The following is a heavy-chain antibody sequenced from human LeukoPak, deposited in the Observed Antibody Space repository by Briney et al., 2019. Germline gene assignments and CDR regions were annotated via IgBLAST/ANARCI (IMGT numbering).Heavy chain of an antibody. V-gene: IGHV4-30-2*01. J-gene: IGHJ2*01. D-gene: IGHD3-16*01. Sequence: SETLSLTCTVSGGSISSGGYYWSWIRQPPGKGLEWIGYIYHSGSTYYNPSLKSRVTISVDRSKNQFSLKLSSVTAADTAVYYCARDWVNWYFDLWGRGTLVTVSS. CDR1: GGSISSGGYY. CDR2: IYHSGST. CDR3: ARDWVNWYFDL.